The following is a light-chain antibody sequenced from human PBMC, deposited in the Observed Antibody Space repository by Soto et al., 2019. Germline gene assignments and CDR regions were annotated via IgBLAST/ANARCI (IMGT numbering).Light chain of an antibody. V-gene: IGKV3-15*01. J-gene: IGKJ5*01. Sequence: EIVMTQSPATLSVSPGARATLSCRASQTVNSNLAWYQQKPGQAPRLLIYGASTRATGLPARFSGTGSGTEFTLTINSLQAEDSAVYYCQQYYNWPRTFGQGTRLEI. CDR1: QTVNSN. CDR3: QQYYNWPRT. CDR2: GAS.